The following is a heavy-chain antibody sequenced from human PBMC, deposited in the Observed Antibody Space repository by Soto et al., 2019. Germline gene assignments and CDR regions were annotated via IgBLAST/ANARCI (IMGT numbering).Heavy chain of an antibody. D-gene: IGHD3-10*01. Sequence: EVQLLESGGGLVQPGGSLRLSCAASGFTFSSYAMSWVRQAPGKGLEWVSGISSSGGSTYYADSVKGRFTISRDNSKNTLFLRMNRPRVEDTAVYYCMGPAPRGRHYFSFGMDVWGQGTTVTVSS. CDR3: MGPAPRGRHYFSFGMDV. J-gene: IGHJ6*02. CDR2: ISSSGGST. V-gene: IGHV3-23*01. CDR1: GFTFSSYA.